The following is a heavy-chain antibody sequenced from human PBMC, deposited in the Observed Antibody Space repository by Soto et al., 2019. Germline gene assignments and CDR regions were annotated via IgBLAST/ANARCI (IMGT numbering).Heavy chain of an antibody. J-gene: IGHJ4*02. Sequence: QVQLVQSGAEVKKPGSSVKVSCKASGGTFSSYAISWVRQAPGQGLEWMGGIIPIFGTANYAQKFQGRVTITADESTSTADMELSSLRSEDTAVYYCASPRDPTTVTYYFDYWGQGTLVTVSS. CDR1: GGTFSSYA. CDR3: ASPRDPTTVTYYFDY. CDR2: IIPIFGTA. V-gene: IGHV1-69*01. D-gene: IGHD4-17*01.